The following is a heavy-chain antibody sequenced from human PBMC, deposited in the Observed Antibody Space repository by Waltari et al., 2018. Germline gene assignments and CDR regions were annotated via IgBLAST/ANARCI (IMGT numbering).Heavy chain of an antibody. CDR1: GFPFSSYE. CDR3: ARHYTTYYYGSGSHDAFDI. CDR2: ISGSGGIK. D-gene: IGHD3-10*01. Sequence: EVQLVESGGGLVQPGGSLRLSCVASGFPFSSYEMNWVRQAPGKGLEWVSYISGSGGIKYYGDSVKGRFTISRDNAQNSLYLQMNSLRAEDTAVYYCARHYTTYYYGSGSHDAFDIWGQGTTVTVSS. J-gene: IGHJ3*02. V-gene: IGHV3-48*03.